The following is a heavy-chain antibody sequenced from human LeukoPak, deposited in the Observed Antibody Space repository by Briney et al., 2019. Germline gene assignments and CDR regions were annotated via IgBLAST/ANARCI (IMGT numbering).Heavy chain of an antibody. V-gene: IGHV1-18*01. D-gene: IGHD6-19*01. Sequence: ASVKVSCKASGYTFTRYAISWVRQAPGQGLEWMGWINPFNGNTSDAERFQGRVIMTTDTSTRTAYMELKSLRSDDTAVYYCARDYTSAEWLGFAFDVWGQGTMISVSS. CDR1: GYTFTRYA. CDR3: ARDYTSAEWLGFAFDV. CDR2: INPFNGNT. J-gene: IGHJ3*01.